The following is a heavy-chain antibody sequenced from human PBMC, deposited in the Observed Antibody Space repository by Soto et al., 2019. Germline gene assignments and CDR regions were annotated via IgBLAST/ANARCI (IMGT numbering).Heavy chain of an antibody. D-gene: IGHD2-15*01. J-gene: IGHJ6*02. CDR2: IIPIFGTA. CDR3: ARLELLRVSYGMDV. Sequence: ASVKVSCKASGGTFSSYAISWVRQAPGQGLEWMGGIIPIFGTANYAQKFQGGVTITADESTSTAYMELSSLRSEDTAVYYCARLELLRVSYGMDVWGHGTTVTVSS. V-gene: IGHV1-69*13. CDR1: GGTFSSYA.